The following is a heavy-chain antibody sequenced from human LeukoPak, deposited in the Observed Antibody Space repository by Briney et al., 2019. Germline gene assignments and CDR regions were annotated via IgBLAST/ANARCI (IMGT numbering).Heavy chain of an antibody. V-gene: IGHV4-59*11. CDR3: ARDLVTVTKGFDI. J-gene: IGHJ3*02. Sequence: PSETLSLTCAVSGDSFSSHYWTWIRQPPGRGLEWIGYISYIGTTNYNPSLKSRVTISIDTSKNQFSLKLSSVTTADTAVYFCARDLVTVTKGFDIWGLGTMVSVSS. CDR1: GDSFSSHY. D-gene: IGHD4-17*01. CDR2: ISYIGTT.